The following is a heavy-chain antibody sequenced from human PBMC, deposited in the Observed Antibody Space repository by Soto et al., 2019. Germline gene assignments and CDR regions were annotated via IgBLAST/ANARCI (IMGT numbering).Heavy chain of an antibody. CDR2: INPNSGGT. Sequence: ASVKVSCKASGYTFTGYYMHWVRQAPGQGLEWMGWINPNSGGTNYAQKFQGWVTMTRDTSISTAYMELSRLRSDDTAVYYCARGFGELAAHYYYYYMYVWGKGTTVTVSS. CDR1: GYTFTGYY. CDR3: ARGFGELAAHYYYYYMYV. D-gene: IGHD3-10*01. J-gene: IGHJ6*03. V-gene: IGHV1-2*04.